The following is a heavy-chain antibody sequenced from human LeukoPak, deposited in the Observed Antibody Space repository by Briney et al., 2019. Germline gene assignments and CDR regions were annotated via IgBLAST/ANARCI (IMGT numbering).Heavy chain of an antibody. CDR1: GYTFTNYD. D-gene: IGHD5-24*01. CDR2: MNPNSGNT. J-gene: IGHJ4*02. CDR3: ARVELAGYNADY. Sequence: ASVKVSCKASGYTFTNYDINWVRQATGQGLEWMGWMNPNSGNTGYAQKFQGRVTITRNTSISTAYMELSSLRSEDTAVYYCARVELAGYNADYWGQGTLVTVSS. V-gene: IGHV1-8*03.